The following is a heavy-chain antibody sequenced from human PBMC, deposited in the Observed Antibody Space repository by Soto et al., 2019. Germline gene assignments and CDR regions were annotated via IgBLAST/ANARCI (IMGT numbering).Heavy chain of an antibody. Sequence: QVTLKESGPVLVKPTETLTLTCTVFGFSLNNGRMGVSWIRQPPGKALEWLAHSFSNDEKSYSTSLKSRLTISKDTSKRQVVLTMTNMDPVDTATYFCARINYYDSSEYRRFDYWGQGILVTVSS. D-gene: IGHD3-22*01. CDR1: GFSLNNGRMG. V-gene: IGHV2-26*01. CDR2: SFSNDEK. CDR3: ARINYYDSSEYRRFDY. J-gene: IGHJ4*02.